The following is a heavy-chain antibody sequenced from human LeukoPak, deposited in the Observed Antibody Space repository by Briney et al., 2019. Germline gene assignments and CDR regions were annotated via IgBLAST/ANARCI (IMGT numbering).Heavy chain of an antibody. CDR1: GFTFSSSW. CDR2: MNSDGSVR. V-gene: IGHV3-74*01. J-gene: IGHJ3*01. Sequence: GGSLRLSCAASGFTFSSSWMHWVRHVPGKGLLWVSRMNSDGSVRTYADSVKGRFTISRDNAKNTLYLQMNSLRAEDTAVYYCARPSYTSSRFALWGQGTMVTVSS. D-gene: IGHD6-13*01. CDR3: ARPSYTSSRFAL.